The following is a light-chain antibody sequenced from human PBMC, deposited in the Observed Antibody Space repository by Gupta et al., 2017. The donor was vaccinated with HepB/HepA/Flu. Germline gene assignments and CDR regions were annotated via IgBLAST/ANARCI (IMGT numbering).Light chain of an antibody. CDR2: KDS. CDR3: QSADSSGTFAV. CDR1: ALPKQY. J-gene: IGLJ7*01. Sequence: YEPPQPPPVSVPPGLPARITCSGDALPKQYAYWYQQKPGQAPVLVVYKDSERPSGIPERFSGSSSGTTVTLTISGVQAEDEADYYCQSADSSGTFAVFGGGTQLTVL. V-gene: IGLV3-25*03.